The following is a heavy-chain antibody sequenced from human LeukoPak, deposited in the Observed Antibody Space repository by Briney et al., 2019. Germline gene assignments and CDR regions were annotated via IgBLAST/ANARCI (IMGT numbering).Heavy chain of an antibody. V-gene: IGHV4-31*03. D-gene: IGHD2-2*02. CDR2: IYYSGST. Sequence: PSETLSLTCTVSGGSISSGGYYWSWIRQHPGKGLEWIGYIYYSGSTYYNPSLKSRVTISVDTSKSQFSLKLSSVTAADTAVYYCARVLRDIVVVPAAIAAFDIWGQGTMVTVSS. CDR3: ARVLRDIVVVPAAIAAFDI. CDR1: GGSISSGGYY. J-gene: IGHJ3*02.